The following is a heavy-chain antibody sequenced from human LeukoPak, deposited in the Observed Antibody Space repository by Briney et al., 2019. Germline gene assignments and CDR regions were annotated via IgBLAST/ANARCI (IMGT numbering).Heavy chain of an antibody. CDR1: GFTFSSNA. CDR3: AKAYSSGYAFDY. CDR2: ITYDGSNK. J-gene: IGHJ4*02. D-gene: IGHD5-12*01. V-gene: IGHV3-30*04. Sequence: PGRSLRLSCAASGFTFSSNAMHWVRQAPGKGLEWEAVITYDGSNKYYADSVKGQFTISRDNSKNTLYLQMNSLRAEDTAVYYCAKAYSSGYAFDYWGQGTLVTVSS.